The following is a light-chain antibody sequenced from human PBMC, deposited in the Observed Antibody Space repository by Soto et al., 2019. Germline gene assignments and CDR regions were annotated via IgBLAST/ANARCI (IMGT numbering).Light chain of an antibody. CDR1: QSVDTN. CDR2: SAS. CDR3: QQYYNGPPYT. V-gene: IGKV3-15*01. J-gene: IGKJ2*01. Sequence: EVVMTQSTATLSVSPGDRATLSCRASQSVDTNVVWYQQKPGQPPRLLVHSASIRATGVPARFTGIGSGTDFTLTISGLQSDDFAIYYCQQYYNGPPYTFGQWTRLQIK.